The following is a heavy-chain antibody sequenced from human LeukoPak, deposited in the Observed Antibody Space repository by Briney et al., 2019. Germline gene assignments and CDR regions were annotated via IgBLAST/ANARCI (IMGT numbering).Heavy chain of an antibody. CDR3: ARTTVTMPEKFDY. V-gene: IGHV3-33*01. Sequence: PGGSLRLSCATSGFTFRSFGMHWVRQAPGKGLKWVALIWYDGSNENYADSVRGRFTISRDNSKNTLYLQMNSLRAEDTAVYYCARTTVTMPEKFDYWGQGTLVTVSS. J-gene: IGHJ4*02. CDR2: IWYDGSNE. CDR1: GFTFRSFG. D-gene: IGHD4-17*01.